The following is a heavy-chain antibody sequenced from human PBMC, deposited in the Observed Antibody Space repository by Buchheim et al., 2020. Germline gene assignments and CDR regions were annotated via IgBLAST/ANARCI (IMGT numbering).Heavy chain of an antibody. V-gene: IGHV3-30*04. CDR2: ISYDGSNK. J-gene: IGHJ4*02. Sequence: QVQLVESGGGVVQPGRSLRLSCAASGFTFSSYAMHWVRQAPGKGLEWVAVISYDGSNKYYADSVKGRFTISSDNSKNTPYLQMNSLRAEDTAVYYCAREPKDYFDYWGQGTL. CDR3: AREPKDYFDY. CDR1: GFTFSSYA.